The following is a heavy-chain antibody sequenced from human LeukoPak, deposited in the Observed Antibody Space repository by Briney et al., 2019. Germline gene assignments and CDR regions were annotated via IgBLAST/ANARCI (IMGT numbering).Heavy chain of an antibody. D-gene: IGHD2-15*01. V-gene: IGHV4-34*01. J-gene: IGHJ4*02. Sequence: TSETLSLTCAVYGGSFSGYYWSWIRQPPGKGLEWIGEINHSGSTNYNPSLKSRVTISVDTSKNQFSLKLSSVTAADTAVYYCARRRGYCSGGSCYRGPLIPERGCYFDYWGQGTLVTVSS. CDR3: ARRRGYCSGGSCYRGPLIPERGCYFDY. CDR1: GGSFSGYY. CDR2: INHSGST.